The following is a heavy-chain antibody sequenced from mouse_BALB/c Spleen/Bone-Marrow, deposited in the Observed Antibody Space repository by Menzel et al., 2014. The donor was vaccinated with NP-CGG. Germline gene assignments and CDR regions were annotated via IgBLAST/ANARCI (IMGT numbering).Heavy chain of an antibody. D-gene: IGHD1-3*01. CDR3: ARQEFAIYWYFDV. J-gene: IGHJ1*01. V-gene: IGHV14-3*02. CDR2: IDPANGNT. CDR1: GFNIKDTY. Sequence: EVKLMESGAELVKPGASAKLSCSASGFNIKDTYMHWVKQRPEQGLEWIGRIDPANGNTKYDPKFQDKATITADTSSNTVDLQLSSLTFEDTAVYYCARQEFAIYWYFDVWGAGTTVTVSS.